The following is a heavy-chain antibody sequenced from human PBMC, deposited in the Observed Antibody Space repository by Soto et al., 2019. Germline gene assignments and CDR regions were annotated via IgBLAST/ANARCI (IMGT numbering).Heavy chain of an antibody. J-gene: IGHJ6*02. CDR2: IYHSGST. V-gene: IGHV4-4*02. Sequence: SETLSLTCAVSGGSISSSNWWSWVRQPPGKGLEWIGEIYHSGSTNYNPSLKSRVTISVDKSKNQFPLKLSSVTAADTAVYYCARAGRYYYYGMDVWGQGTMVTVSS. CDR1: GGSISSSNW. CDR3: ARAGRYYYYGMDV. D-gene: IGHD1-26*01.